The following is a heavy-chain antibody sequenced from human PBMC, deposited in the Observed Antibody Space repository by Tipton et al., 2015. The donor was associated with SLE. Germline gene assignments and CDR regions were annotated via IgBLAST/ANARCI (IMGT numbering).Heavy chain of an antibody. J-gene: IGHJ3*02. CDR2: IRRKPNNYAT. CDR1: GFTFSGSA. CDR3: TTALQWLVAFDI. D-gene: IGHD6-19*01. V-gene: IGHV3-73*01. Sequence: GSLRLSCAASGFTFSGSAMHWVRQASGKGLEWVGRIRRKPNNYATTYAESVKGRFTISRDDSKNTAYPQMNSLKPEDTAVYYCTTALQWLVAFDIWGQGTMVTVSS.